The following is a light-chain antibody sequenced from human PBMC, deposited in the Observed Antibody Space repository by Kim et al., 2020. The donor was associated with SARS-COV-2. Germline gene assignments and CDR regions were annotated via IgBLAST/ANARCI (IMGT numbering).Light chain of an antibody. CDR1: NVKFSS. J-gene: IGLJ2*01. CDR2: DTY. V-gene: IGLV1-51*01. Sequence: SAAPGQRVTIPCSNVKFSSVSWYQQLPGRAPRLIIYDTYERHSGIPDRFSGSKSGTSATLDITGLQTGDEAEYYCGTWDNSLGVVTFGGGTQLTVL. CDR3: GTWDNSLGVVT.